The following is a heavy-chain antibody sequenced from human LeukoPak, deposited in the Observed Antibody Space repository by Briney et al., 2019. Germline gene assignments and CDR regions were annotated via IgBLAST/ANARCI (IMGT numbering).Heavy chain of an antibody. J-gene: IGHJ4*02. D-gene: IGHD3-3*01. V-gene: IGHV4-34*01. CDR1: GGSFSGYY. CDR2: INHSGST. Sequence: PSETLSLTCAVYGGSFSGYYWSWIRQPPGKGLEWIGEINHSGSTNYNPSLKSRVTISVDTSKNQFSLKLSSVTAAGTAVYYCASHTIFGVVISVSWGQGTLVTVSS. CDR3: ASHTIFGVVISVS.